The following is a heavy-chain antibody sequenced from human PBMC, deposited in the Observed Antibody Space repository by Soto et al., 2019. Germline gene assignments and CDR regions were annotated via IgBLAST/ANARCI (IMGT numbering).Heavy chain of an antibody. Sequence: SETLSLTCNVSGGSINSGGYYWGWIRQPPGKGLEWIGHIYYSGNTDYNPSLKSRLAISIDTSKNQFSLKLSSVTAADTAVYFCAREGGESSDGLYYFDSWGQGSLVTVSS. V-gene: IGHV4-30-4*01. CDR1: GGSINSGGYY. CDR3: AREGGESSDGLYYFDS. J-gene: IGHJ4*02. D-gene: IGHD3-16*01. CDR2: IYYSGNT.